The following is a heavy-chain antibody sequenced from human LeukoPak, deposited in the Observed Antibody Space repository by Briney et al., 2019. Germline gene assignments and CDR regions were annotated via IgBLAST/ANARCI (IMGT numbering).Heavy chain of an antibody. V-gene: IGHV4-30-4*08. CDR1: GGSISSGDYY. CDR3: ARNPTPYCSSTSCFDNAFDI. CDR2: IYYSGST. J-gene: IGHJ3*02. D-gene: IGHD2-2*01. Sequence: PSETLSLTCTVSGGSISSGDYYWSWIRQPPGKGLEWIGYIYYSGSTYYNPSLKSRVTISVDTSKNQFSLKLSSVTAADTAVYYCARNPTPYCSSTSCFDNAFDIWGQGTMVTVSS.